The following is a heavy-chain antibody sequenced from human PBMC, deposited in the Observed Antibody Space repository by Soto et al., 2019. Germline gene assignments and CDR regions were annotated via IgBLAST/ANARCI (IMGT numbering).Heavy chain of an antibody. D-gene: IGHD1-1*01. CDR1: GGSISSYY. V-gene: IGHV4-59*01. CDR3: ARALHVEDYYYGMDV. CDR2: IYYSGST. J-gene: IGHJ6*02. Sequence: SETLSLTCTVSGGSISSYYWSWIRQPPGKGLEWTGYIYYSGSTNYNPSLKSRVTISVDTSKNQFSLKLSSVTAADTAVYYCARALHVEDYYYGMDVWGQGTTVTVSS.